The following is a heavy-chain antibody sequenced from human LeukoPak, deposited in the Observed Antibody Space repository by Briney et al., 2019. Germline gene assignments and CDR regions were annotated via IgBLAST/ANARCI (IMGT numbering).Heavy chain of an antibody. CDR3: AKGWRGGTFDY. Sequence: GGSLRLSCAVSGFTFSSYVMTWVRQVPGKGLEWVSAISGSGGSTYYADSVKGRFTISRDNSKNTLYLQMNSLRAEDTAVYYCAKGWRGGTFDYWGQGTLVTVSS. V-gene: IGHV3-23*01. CDR2: ISGSGGST. CDR1: GFTFSSYV. D-gene: IGHD3-16*01. J-gene: IGHJ4*02.